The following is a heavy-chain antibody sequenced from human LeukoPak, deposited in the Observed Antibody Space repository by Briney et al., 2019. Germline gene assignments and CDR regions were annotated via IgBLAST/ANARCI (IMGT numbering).Heavy chain of an antibody. CDR2: IKGDGSTP. J-gene: IGHJ3*01. D-gene: IGHD3-22*01. CDR1: GFTFSTYW. Sequence: GGPLRLSCAASGFTFSTYWMHWVRQAPGKGLVWVSRIKGDGSTPEYADSVKGRFTISRDNAKNTVDLQMNSLRAEDTAVYYCARGWVPSDISMNWGQGTMVTVSS. V-gene: IGHV3-74*01. CDR3: ARGWVPSDISMN.